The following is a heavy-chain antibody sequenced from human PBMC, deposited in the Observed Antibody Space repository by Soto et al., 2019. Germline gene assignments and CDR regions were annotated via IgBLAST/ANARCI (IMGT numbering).Heavy chain of an antibody. CDR1: GGSISNYY. CDR2: MYYNGNI. Sequence: PSETLSLTCNVPGGSISNYYWTWVRQSPEKGLEWIGYMYYNGNINYNPSLKSRVTISIDTSKNQFSLTLKSVTAADTAVYYCASGGNWFDPWGQGVMVTSPQ. J-gene: IGHJ5*02. CDR3: ASGGNWFDP. D-gene: IGHD3-16*01. V-gene: IGHV4-59*01.